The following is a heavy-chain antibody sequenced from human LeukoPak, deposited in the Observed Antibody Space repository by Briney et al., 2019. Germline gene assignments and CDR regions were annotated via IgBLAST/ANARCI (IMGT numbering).Heavy chain of an antibody. V-gene: IGHV3-21*01. CDR2: ISSSSSYI. CDR1: GFTFSSYS. J-gene: IGHJ3*02. Sequence: GGSLRLSCAASGFTFSSYSMNWVRQAPGKGLEWVSSISSSSSYIYYADSVKRRFTISRDNSKNTLYLQMNSLRAEDTAVYYCAKTESAAEAFDIWGQGTMVTVSS. CDR3: AKTESAAEAFDI. D-gene: IGHD1-1*01.